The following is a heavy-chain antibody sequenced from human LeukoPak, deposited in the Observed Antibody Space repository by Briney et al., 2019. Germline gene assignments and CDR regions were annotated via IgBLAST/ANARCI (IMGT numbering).Heavy chain of an antibody. CDR1: GYTFTSYY. J-gene: IGHJ4*02. D-gene: IGHD1-26*01. CDR2: INPSGGST. CDR3: ARDLGGSYLLFDY. V-gene: IGHV1-46*01. Sequence: ASVKVSCKASGYTFTSYYMHWVRQRPGQGLEWMGIINPSGGSTSYAQEFQGRVTMTSDTSTSTVYIELSSPRSECTAGYECARDLGGSYLLFDYWGQGTLVTVSS.